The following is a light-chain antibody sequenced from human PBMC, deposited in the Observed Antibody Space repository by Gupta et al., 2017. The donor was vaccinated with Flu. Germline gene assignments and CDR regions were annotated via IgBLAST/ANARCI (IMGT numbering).Light chain of an antibody. Sequence: YQLTPAPAMSVSPGQTATITCSGTALSKQYVYWYRQRPGQAPVLLIYKDTERASGIPDRISGSSSGTRVTLTIRGVQTEDEADYYCQSADITGASRVFGGGT. V-gene: IGLV3-25*02. CDR3: QSADITGASRV. CDR1: ALSKQY. J-gene: IGLJ3*02. CDR2: KDT.